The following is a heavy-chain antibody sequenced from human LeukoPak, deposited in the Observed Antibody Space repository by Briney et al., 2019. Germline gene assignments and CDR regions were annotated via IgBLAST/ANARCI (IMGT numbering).Heavy chain of an antibody. CDR3: AKLPYCSSTSCYSYYMDV. CDR1: GFTFSSYG. D-gene: IGHD2-2*02. J-gene: IGHJ6*03. CDR2: IRYDGSNK. Sequence: GGSLRLSCAASGFTFSSYGMHWVRQAPGKGLERVAFIRYDGSNKYYADSVKGRFTISRDNSKNTLYLQMNSLRAEDTAVYYCAKLPYCSSTSCYSYYMDVWGKGTTVTVSS. V-gene: IGHV3-30*02.